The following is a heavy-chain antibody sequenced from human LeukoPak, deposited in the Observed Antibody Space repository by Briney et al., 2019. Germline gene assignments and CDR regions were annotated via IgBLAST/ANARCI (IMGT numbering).Heavy chain of an antibody. J-gene: IGHJ4*02. CDR1: GFTFSSYS. Sequence: PGGSLRLSCAASGFTFSSYSMDWVRQAPGKGLDWVSYISSSSSTIYYADSVKGRFTISRDNAKNSLYLQMNSLRAEDTAVYYCARETQWYSGYGAEVDYWGQGTLVTVSS. CDR2: ISSSSSTI. D-gene: IGHD5-12*01. V-gene: IGHV3-48*01. CDR3: ARETQWYSGYGAEVDY.